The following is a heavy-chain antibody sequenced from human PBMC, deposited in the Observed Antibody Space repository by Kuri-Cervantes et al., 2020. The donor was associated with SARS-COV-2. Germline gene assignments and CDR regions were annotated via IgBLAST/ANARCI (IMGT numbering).Heavy chain of an antibody. CDR2: ISWDGGST. CDR1: GFTFDDYA. V-gene: IGHV3-43D*03. Sequence: GGSLRLSCAASGFTFDDYAMHWVRQAPGKGLEWVSLISWDGGSTYYADSVKGRFTISRDNAKNSLYPQMSSLRAEDTAVYYCARDLRLGKSLDYWGQGTLVTVSS. J-gene: IGHJ4*02. D-gene: IGHD7-27*01. CDR3: ARDLRLGKSLDY.